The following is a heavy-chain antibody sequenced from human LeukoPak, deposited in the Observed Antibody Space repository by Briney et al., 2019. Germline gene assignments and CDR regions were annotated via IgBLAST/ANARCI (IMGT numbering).Heavy chain of an antibody. V-gene: IGHV3-21*01. Sequence: GGSLRLSCAASGFTFSYFTINWVRQAPGKGLEWVSSISSSSSYIYNADSVKGRFTISRDNANTSLYLQMNSLRAEDTAVYYCARTSASGRLPAALWGQGTLVTVSS. J-gene: IGHJ4*02. CDR1: GFTFSYFT. D-gene: IGHD3-10*01. CDR3: ARTSASGRLPAAL. CDR2: ISSSSSYI.